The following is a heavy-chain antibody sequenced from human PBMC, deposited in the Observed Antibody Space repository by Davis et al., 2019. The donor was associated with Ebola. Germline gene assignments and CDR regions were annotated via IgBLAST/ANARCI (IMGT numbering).Heavy chain of an antibody. CDR3: ARTYYYDSPFDP. CDR1: GGSISSSNYY. J-gene: IGHJ5*02. Sequence: LRLSCTVSGGSISSSNYYWGWIRQPAGKGLEWIGRIYTSGSTNYNPSLKSRVTMSVDTSKNQFSLKLSSVTAADTAVYYCARTYYYDSPFDPWGQGTLVTVSS. V-gene: IGHV4-61*02. D-gene: IGHD3-22*01. CDR2: IYTSGST.